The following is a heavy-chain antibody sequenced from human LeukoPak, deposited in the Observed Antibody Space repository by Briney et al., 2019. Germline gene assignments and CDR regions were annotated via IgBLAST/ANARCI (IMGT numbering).Heavy chain of an antibody. Sequence: SETLSLTCTVSGGSISSYYWSWIRQPPGKGLEWIGYIYYSGSTNYNPSLKSRVTISVDTSKNQFSLKLSSVTAADTAVYYCASHTYYYDSSGVPITLGFDYWGQGTLVTVSS. D-gene: IGHD3-22*01. CDR2: IYYSGST. V-gene: IGHV4-59*12. CDR1: GGSISSYY. CDR3: ASHTYYYDSSGVPITLGFDY. J-gene: IGHJ4*02.